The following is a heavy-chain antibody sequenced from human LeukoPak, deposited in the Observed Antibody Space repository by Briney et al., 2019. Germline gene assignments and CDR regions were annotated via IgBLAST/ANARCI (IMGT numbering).Heavy chain of an antibody. J-gene: IGHJ4*02. Sequence: GGSLRLSCAASGFTFSDFGMHWVRQAPGKGLEWVAFIRYNENNKYYADSVKGRFIISRDNSKNTLYLQMNSLRAEDTALYYCAKDKETYWGQGTLVTVAS. V-gene: IGHV3-30*02. CDR2: IRYNENNK. CDR3: AKDKETY. CDR1: GFTFSDFG.